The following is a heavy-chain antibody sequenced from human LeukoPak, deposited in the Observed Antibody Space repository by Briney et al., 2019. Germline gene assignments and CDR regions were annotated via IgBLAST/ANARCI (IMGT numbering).Heavy chain of an antibody. CDR2: IYPADSGT. V-gene: IGHV5-51*01. CDR1: GYSFTTSW. D-gene: IGHD6-13*01. Sequence: GESLKISFRTSGYSFTTSWIGWLRQRPGKGLEWMATIYPADSGTKYSPSLQDQVTISVDKSISTAYLQWSSLKASDSAMYYCARQRIAGYYFDYWGQGTLVTVSS. J-gene: IGHJ4*02. CDR3: ARQRIAGYYFDY.